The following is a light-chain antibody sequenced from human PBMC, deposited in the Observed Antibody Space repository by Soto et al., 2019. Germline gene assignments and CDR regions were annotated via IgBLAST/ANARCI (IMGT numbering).Light chain of an antibody. CDR2: GAS. J-gene: IGKJ5*01. V-gene: IGKV3-15*01. CDR1: QDISDS. Sequence: DILMTQSPSTLSVSLGGRVTLSCRASQDISDSLAWYQQKPGKAPRLLIYGASNMPPGFPARFSGSGSGTDFTLTISSLQSEDVAVYYCQQYKKWPSTFGQGTRLEIK. CDR3: QQYKKWPST.